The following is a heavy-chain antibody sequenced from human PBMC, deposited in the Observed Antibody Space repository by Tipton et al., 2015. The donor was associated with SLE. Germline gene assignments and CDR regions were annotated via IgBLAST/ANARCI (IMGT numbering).Heavy chain of an antibody. D-gene: IGHD6-19*01. V-gene: IGHV4-34*01. CDR2: INHSGST. CDR1: GGSFSGYY. CDR3: ARLGIAVAGPTDC. Sequence: TLSLTCAVYGGSFSGYYWSWIRQPPGKGLEWIGEINHSGSTYYNPSLKSRVTISVDTSKNQFSLKLSSVTAADTAVYYCARLGIAVAGPTDCWGQGTLVTVSS. J-gene: IGHJ4*02.